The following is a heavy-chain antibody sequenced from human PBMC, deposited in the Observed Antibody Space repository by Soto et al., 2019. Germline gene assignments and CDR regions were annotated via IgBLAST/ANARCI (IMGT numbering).Heavy chain of an antibody. V-gene: IGHV3-23*01. J-gene: IGHJ4*02. CDR1: GFTFRSSH. CDR3: AKDSQWGIISPTHGH. CDR2: INGGDDSK. D-gene: IGHD1-26*01. Sequence: EVQLWESGGGLVQPGGSLRLSCAVSGFTFRSSHMNWVRRAPGTGLEWDSGINGGDDSKHYAESVRGRFTIIRDNSKKTLLLQINSMRVEDTALYYCAKDSQWGIISPTHGHWGQGTQVTVSA.